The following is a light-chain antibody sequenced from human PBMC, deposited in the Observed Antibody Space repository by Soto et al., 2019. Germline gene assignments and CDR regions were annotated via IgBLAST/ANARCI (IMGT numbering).Light chain of an antibody. CDR3: QQRSNWPPPIT. CDR1: QNVVTN. V-gene: IGKV3-15*01. CDR2: GAS. Sequence: EIVMTQSPATLSVSPGERATLSCRASQNVVTNLAWYQQIPGQAPRLLIYGASTRATGIPARFSGSGSGTDFTLTISSLEPEDFAVYYCQQRSNWPPPITFGQGTRLEI. J-gene: IGKJ5*01.